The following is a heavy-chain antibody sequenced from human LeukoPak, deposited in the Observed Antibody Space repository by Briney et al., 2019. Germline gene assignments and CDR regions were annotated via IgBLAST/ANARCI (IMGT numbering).Heavy chain of an antibody. Sequence: GGSLRLSCAASGFTFSSYSMNWVRQAPGKGLEWVSSISSSSSYIYYADSVKGRFTISKDNAKNSLYLQMNSLRAEDTAVYYCARDQSGWYLDYWGQGTLVTVSS. CDR2: ISSSSSYI. D-gene: IGHD6-19*01. V-gene: IGHV3-21*01. CDR3: ARDQSGWYLDY. J-gene: IGHJ4*02. CDR1: GFTFSSYS.